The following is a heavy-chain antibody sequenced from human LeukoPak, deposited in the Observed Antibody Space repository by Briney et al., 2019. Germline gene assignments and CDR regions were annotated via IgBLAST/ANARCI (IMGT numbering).Heavy chain of an antibody. Sequence: SETLSLTCTVSGGSISSSSYYWGWIRQPPGKGLEWIGSIYYSGSTYYNPSLKSRVTISVDTSKNQFSLKLSSVTAADTAVYYCARIRSSGWTYYYYYYMDVWGKGTTVTVSS. V-gene: IGHV4-39*07. J-gene: IGHJ6*03. CDR2: IYYSGST. CDR1: GGSISSSSYY. D-gene: IGHD6-19*01. CDR3: ARIRSSGWTYYYYYYMDV.